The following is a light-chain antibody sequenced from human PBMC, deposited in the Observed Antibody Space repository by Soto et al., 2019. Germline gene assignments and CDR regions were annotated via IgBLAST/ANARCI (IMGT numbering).Light chain of an antibody. CDR2: FDD. V-gene: IGLV1-36*01. CDR1: TSNIGNNA. Sequence: QSVLTRPPSVSEAPRQRVTISCSGSTSNIGNNAVSWYQQFPGKAPTLIIYFDDLLPSGVSDRFSGSKSGTSASLAISGLQSEDEAGYYCATWDDSLDGVVFGGGTKLTVL. CDR3: ATWDDSLDGVV. J-gene: IGLJ2*01.